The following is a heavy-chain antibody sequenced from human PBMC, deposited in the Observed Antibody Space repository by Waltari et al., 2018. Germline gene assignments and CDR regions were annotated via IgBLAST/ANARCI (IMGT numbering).Heavy chain of an antibody. CDR2: ISWDGGST. CDR1: GFTFDDYA. J-gene: IGHJ4*02. D-gene: IGHD5-18*01. V-gene: IGHV3-43D*04. Sequence: EVQLVESGGVVVQPGGSLRLSCAASGFTFDDYAMHWVRQAPGKGLEWVSLISWDGGSTYYADSVKGRFTISRDNSKNSLYLQMNSLRAEDTALYYCAKDVYHTAMATGLDYWGQGTLVTVSS. CDR3: AKDVYHTAMATGLDY.